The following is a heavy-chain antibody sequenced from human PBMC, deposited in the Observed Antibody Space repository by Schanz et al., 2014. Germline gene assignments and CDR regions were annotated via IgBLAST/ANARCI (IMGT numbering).Heavy chain of an antibody. CDR2: ISSSSSTR. V-gene: IGHV3-48*01. Sequence: ERLVESGGGLVQPGGSLRLSCAASTFTFSSDWMSWVRQAPGKGLEWVSYISSSSSTRYYADSVKGRFTISRDNAKNTLFLQMNSLRAEDTAVYYCVSVYDSSGYVSFNYWGQGTLVTVSS. D-gene: IGHD3-22*01. CDR1: TFTFSSDW. CDR3: VSVYDSSGYVSFNY. J-gene: IGHJ4*02.